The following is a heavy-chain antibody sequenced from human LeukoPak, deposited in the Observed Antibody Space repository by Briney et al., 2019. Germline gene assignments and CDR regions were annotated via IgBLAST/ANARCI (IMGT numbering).Heavy chain of an antibody. CDR3: ARQGSTGWFDP. Sequence: PSETLSLTCTVSDGSISSSSYYWGWIRQPPGKGLEWIGSIYYSGSTYYYPSLKSRVAISVDTSKNQFSLKLSSVTAADTAVYYCARQGSTGWFDPWGQGTLVTVSS. J-gene: IGHJ5*02. CDR1: DGSISSSSYY. CDR2: IYYSGST. V-gene: IGHV4-39*01. D-gene: IGHD1-14*01.